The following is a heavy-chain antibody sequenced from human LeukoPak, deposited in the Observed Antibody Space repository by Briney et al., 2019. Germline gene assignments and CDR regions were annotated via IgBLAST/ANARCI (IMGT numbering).Heavy chain of an antibody. CDR2: INHSGST. D-gene: IGHD5-18*01. Sequence: SETLSLTCAVYGGSFSGYYWSWIRQPPGKGLEWIGEINHSGSTNYNPSLKSRVTISVDTFKNQFSLKLSSVTAADTAVYYCASRFTAMALYYFDYWGQGTLVTVSS. CDR1: GGSFSGYY. V-gene: IGHV4-34*01. J-gene: IGHJ4*02. CDR3: ASRFTAMALYYFDY.